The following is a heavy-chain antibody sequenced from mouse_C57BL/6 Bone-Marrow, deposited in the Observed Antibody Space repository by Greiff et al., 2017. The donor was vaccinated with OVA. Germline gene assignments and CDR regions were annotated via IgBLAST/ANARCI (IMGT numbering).Heavy chain of an antibody. Sequence: VQLQQPGAELVKPGASVKMSCKASGYTFTSYWITWVKQRPGQGLEWIGDISPGSGSTNYNEKFKSKATLTVDKSSSTAYMQLSSLTSEDSAVYYCAKGRGDDYDTGYWGQGTTLTVSS. CDR2: ISPGSGST. V-gene: IGHV1-55*01. CDR1: GYTFTSYW. D-gene: IGHD2-4*01. CDR3: AKGRGDDYDTGY. J-gene: IGHJ2*01.